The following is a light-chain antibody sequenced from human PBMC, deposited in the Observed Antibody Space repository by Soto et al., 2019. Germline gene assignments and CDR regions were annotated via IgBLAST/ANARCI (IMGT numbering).Light chain of an antibody. CDR2: AAS. CDR3: QHYGGSPPVT. V-gene: IGKV3-20*01. Sequence: EIVLMQSPGTLSLSPGERATLFCRASQSMKRRYLAWYQQKPGQAPRVLIYAASNRATGIPDRFSGSGSGTDFTLTIRRLAPEDFAVYYCQHYGGSPPVTFGRGTKVDIK. CDR1: QSMKRRY. J-gene: IGKJ1*01.